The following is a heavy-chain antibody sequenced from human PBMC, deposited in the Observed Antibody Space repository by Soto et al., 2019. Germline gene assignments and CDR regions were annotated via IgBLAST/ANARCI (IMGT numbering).Heavy chain of an antibody. CDR3: AKEAFVVVTAPDFDY. J-gene: IGHJ4*02. CDR1: GFTFSSYG. V-gene: IGHV3-30*18. Sequence: QVQLVESGGGVVQPGRSLRLSCAASGFTFSSYGMHWVRQAPGKGLEWVAVISYDGSNKYYADSVKGRFTISRDNSKKTLYLQMNSLRAEDTAVYYCAKEAFVVVTAPDFDYWGQGTLVTVSS. CDR2: ISYDGSNK. D-gene: IGHD2-21*02.